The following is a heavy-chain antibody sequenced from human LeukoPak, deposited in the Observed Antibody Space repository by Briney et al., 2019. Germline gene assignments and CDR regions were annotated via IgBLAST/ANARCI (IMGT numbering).Heavy chain of an antibody. D-gene: IGHD1-26*01. V-gene: IGHV3-30*02. Sequence: GGSLRLSCTASGFTFSNYGMHWVRQAPGKGLEWVTIIQYDGSNKDYVDSVRGRFTISRDNSNNTLYLQMNSLRAEDTAVYYCASGGSYFDYWGQGTLVTVSS. CDR2: IQYDGSNK. CDR1: GFTFSNYG. J-gene: IGHJ4*02. CDR3: ASGGSYFDY.